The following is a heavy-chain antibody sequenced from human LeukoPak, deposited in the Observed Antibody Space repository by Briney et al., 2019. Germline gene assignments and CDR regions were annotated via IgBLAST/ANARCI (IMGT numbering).Heavy chain of an antibody. J-gene: IGHJ5*02. CDR2: IREERGQE. V-gene: IGHV3-7*03. D-gene: IGHD5-18*01. CDR1: GLTVSNHW. CDR3: ASLDTAKQPLANH. Sequence: GGSLRLSCVASGLTVSNHWTSWVRQAPGKGLEWVANIREERGQEYYVDSVKGRFTISKNSAKNSLYLQMNTLRVEDTAMYYCASLDTAKQPLANHWGQGTLVTVSS.